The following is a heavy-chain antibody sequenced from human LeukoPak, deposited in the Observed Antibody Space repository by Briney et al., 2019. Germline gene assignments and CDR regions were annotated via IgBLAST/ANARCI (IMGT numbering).Heavy chain of an antibody. CDR2: ISSSSSYI. D-gene: IGHD5-24*01. V-gene: IGHV3-21*01. J-gene: IGHJ4*02. CDR3: TRDGYKR. Sequence: KGLEWVSSISSSSSYIYYADSVKGRFTISRDNAKNSLYLQMNSLRAEDTAVYYCTRDGYKRWGQGTLVTVSS.